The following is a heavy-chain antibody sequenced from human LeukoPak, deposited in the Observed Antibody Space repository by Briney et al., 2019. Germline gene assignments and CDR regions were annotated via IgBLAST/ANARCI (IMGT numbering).Heavy chain of an antibody. D-gene: IGHD6-6*01. J-gene: IGHJ4*02. CDR2: ISAYNGNT. V-gene: IGHV1-18*01. CDR1: GYTFTSYG. Sequence: ASVKVSCKASGYTFTSYGISWVRQAPGQGLEWMGWISAYNGNTNYAQKLQGRVTMTTDTSTSTAYMELRSLRSDDTAVYYCASGGSFGYSSSLFTLNDYWGQGTLVTVSS. CDR3: ASGGSFGYSSSLFTLNDY.